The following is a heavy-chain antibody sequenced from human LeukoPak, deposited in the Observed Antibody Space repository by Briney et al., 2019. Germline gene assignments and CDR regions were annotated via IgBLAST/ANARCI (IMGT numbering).Heavy chain of an antibody. CDR2: IYSGGST. CDR3: ARDVVDYDSSGPGGDAFDI. J-gene: IGHJ3*02. CDR1: GFTVSSNY. Sequence: AGGSLRLSCAASGFTVSSNYMSWVRQAPGKGLEWVSVIYSGGSTYYADSVKGRFTISRDNSKNTLYLQMNSLRAEDTAVYYCARDVVDYDSSGPGGDAFDIWGQGTMVTVSS. D-gene: IGHD3-22*01. V-gene: IGHV3-53*01.